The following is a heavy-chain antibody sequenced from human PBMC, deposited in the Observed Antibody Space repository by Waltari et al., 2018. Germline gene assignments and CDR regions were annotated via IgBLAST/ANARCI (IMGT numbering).Heavy chain of an antibody. Sequence: QVQLQESGPGLVKPSETLSLTCAVSGYSISSGYSWGWIRQPPGKGLEWIGSIYHSGSTYYNPSLKSRVTISVDTSKNQFSLKLSSVTAADTAVYYCAVLYPPFFDYWGQGTLVTVSS. J-gene: IGHJ4*02. CDR2: IYHSGST. V-gene: IGHV4-38-2*01. CDR3: AVLYPPFFDY. CDR1: GYSISSGYS. D-gene: IGHD2-2*01.